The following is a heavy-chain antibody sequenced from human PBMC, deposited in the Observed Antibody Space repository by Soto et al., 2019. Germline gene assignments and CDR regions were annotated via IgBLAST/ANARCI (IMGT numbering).Heavy chain of an antibody. D-gene: IGHD3-9*01. CDR1: GFTLGNFN. CDR2: IGTSDNM. Sequence: PGGSLRLSCAAPGFTLGNFNMNWLRQAPGKGLGWIAYIGTSDNMNYADSVKGRFTMSRDNARNSLFLQMNSLGGDDTAIYYCATDKDWAFDHWGQGTLVTVSS. CDR3: ATDKDWAFDH. V-gene: IGHV3-48*04. J-gene: IGHJ4*02.